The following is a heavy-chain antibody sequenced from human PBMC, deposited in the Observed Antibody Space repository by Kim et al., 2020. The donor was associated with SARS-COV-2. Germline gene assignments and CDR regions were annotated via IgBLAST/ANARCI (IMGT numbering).Heavy chain of an antibody. J-gene: IGHJ6*02. Sequence: SETLSLTCTVSGGSISSGSYYWSWIRQHPGKGLEWIGYIYYSGSTYYNPSLKSRVTISVDTSKNQFSLKLSSVTAADTAVYYCARDPRKNPCTLGYYYYFGMDVWGQGTTVTVPS. CDR1: GGSISSGSYY. CDR3: ARDPRKNPCTLGYYYYFGMDV. CDR2: IYYSGST. V-gene: IGHV4-31*03.